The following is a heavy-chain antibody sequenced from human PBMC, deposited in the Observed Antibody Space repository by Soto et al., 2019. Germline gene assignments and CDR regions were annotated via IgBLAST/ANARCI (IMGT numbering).Heavy chain of an antibody. V-gene: IGHV1-3*01. CDR1: GYTFTSYA. J-gene: IGHJ4*02. D-gene: IGHD3-3*01. Sequence: ASVKVSCKASGYTFTSYAMHWVRQAPGQRLEWMGWINAGNGNTKYSQKFQGRVTITRDTSASTAYMELSSLRSEDTAVYYCARESIGHWSGYYYLDYWGQGTLVTVSS. CDR3: ARESIGHWSGYYYLDY. CDR2: INAGNGNT.